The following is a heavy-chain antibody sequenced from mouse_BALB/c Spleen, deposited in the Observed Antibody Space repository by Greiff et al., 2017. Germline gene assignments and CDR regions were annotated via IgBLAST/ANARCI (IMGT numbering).Heavy chain of an antibody. CDR2: INPYNDGT. D-gene: IGHD2-5*01. CDR3: ARKSKYDAMDY. J-gene: IGHJ4*01. Sequence: VQLQQSGPELVKPGASVKMSCKASGYTFTSYVMHWVKQKPGQGLEWIGYINPYNDGTKYNEKFKGKATLTSDKASSTPYMELSSLTSEDTAVYYCARKSKYDAMDYWGQGTTVTVSS. CDR1: GYTFTSYV. V-gene: IGHV1-14*01.